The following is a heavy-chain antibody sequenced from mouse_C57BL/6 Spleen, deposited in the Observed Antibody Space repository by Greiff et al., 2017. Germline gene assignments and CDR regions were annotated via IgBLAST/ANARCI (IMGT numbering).Heavy chain of an antibody. D-gene: IGHD2-2*01. J-gene: IGHJ4*01. Sequence: QVQLQQPGPELVKPGASVKLSCKASGYTFTSYWMHWVKQRPGQGLEWIGNINPSNGGTNYNEKFKSKATLTVDKSSSTAYMQLSSLTSEDSAVYYCARSGIYYGYDGAMDYWGQGTSVTVSS. CDR1: GYTFTSYW. CDR3: ARSGIYYGYDGAMDY. CDR2: INPSNGGT. V-gene: IGHV1-53*01.